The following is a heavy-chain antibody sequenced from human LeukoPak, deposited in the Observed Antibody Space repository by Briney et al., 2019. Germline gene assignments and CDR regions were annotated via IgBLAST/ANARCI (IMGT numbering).Heavy chain of an antibody. CDR2: IYYSGST. CDR1: GGSISSYY. Sequence: PSETLTLTCTVSGGSISSYYWSWIRQPPGKGLEWIGYIYYSGSTNYNPSLKSRVTISVDTSKNQFSLKLSSVTAADTAVYYCARLGGSSWYEGFYYYGMDVWGQGTTVTVSS. D-gene: IGHD6-13*01. J-gene: IGHJ6*02. CDR3: ARLGGSSWYEGFYYYGMDV. V-gene: IGHV4-59*08.